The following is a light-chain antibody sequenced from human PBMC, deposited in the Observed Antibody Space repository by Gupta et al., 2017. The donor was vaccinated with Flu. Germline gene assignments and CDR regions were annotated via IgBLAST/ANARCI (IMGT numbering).Light chain of an antibody. V-gene: IGKV3-11*01. CDR1: QSVSSY. CDR2: DAS. CDR3: QRRSNWPPFT. Sequence: EIVLTQSPATLSLSPGERATLSYRASQSVSSYLAWYQQKPGQAPRLLIYDASNRAPGTPARFSGSGSGTDFTLTISSLEPEDFAVYYCQRRSNWPPFTFGPGTTVDIK. J-gene: IGKJ3*01.